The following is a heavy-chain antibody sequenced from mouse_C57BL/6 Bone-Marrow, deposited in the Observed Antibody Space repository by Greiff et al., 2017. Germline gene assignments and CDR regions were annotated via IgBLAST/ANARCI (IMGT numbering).Heavy chain of an antibody. CDR3: ARGDSYLGY. J-gene: IGHJ2*01. CDR2: IHPCDSDT. CDR1: GYTFTSYW. D-gene: IGHD2-12*01. Sequence: VQLQQPGAELVKPGASVKVSCKASGYTFTSYWMHWVKQRPGQGLEWIGRIHPCDSDTNYNQKFKGKATLTVDKSSSTAYMQLSSLTSEDAAVDYCARGDSYLGYGDRGNALTVS. V-gene: IGHV1-74*01.